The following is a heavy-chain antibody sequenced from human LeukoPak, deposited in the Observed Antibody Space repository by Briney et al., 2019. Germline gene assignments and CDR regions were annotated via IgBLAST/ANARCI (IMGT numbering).Heavy chain of an antibody. V-gene: IGHV3-21*04. CDR1: GFTFSSYS. J-gene: IGHJ4*02. D-gene: IGHD4/OR15-4a*01. CDR2: ISSSSSYI. Sequence: PGGSLRLSCAASGFTFSSYSMNWVRQAPGKGLEWVSSISSSSSYIYYADSVKGRFTISRDNSKNTLYLQMNSLRAEDTGVYYCARRAGAYSHPYDYWGQGTLVTVSS. CDR3: ARRAGAYSHPYDY.